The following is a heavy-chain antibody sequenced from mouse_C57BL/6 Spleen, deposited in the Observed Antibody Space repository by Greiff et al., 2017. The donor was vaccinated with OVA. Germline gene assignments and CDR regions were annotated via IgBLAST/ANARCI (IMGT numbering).Heavy chain of an antibody. D-gene: IGHD2-1*01. Sequence: EVLLVESGGGLVQPGGSMKLSCAASGFTFSDAWMDWVRQSPEKGLEWVAEIRNKANNHATYYAESVKGRFTISRDDSKSSVYLQMNSLRAEDTCIYYCTAIYYGNYYYFDYWGQGTTLTVSS. CDR1: GFTFSDAW. CDR2: IRNKANNHAT. J-gene: IGHJ2*01. CDR3: TAIYYGNYYYFDY. V-gene: IGHV6-6*01.